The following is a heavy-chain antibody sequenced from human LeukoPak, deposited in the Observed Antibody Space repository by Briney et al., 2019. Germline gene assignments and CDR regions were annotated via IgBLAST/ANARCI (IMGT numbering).Heavy chain of an antibody. Sequence: GASVKVSCKGSGGTFSSYGISWVRQAPGQGLEWMGWISAYNGNTNYAQKLQGRVTMTTDTSTSTAYMELSSLRSEDTAVYYCARGPDYYGSGSYMGFDYWGQGTLVTVSS. CDR3: ARGPDYYGSGSYMGFDY. V-gene: IGHV1-18*01. J-gene: IGHJ4*02. CDR2: ISAYNGNT. D-gene: IGHD3-10*01. CDR1: GGTFSSYG.